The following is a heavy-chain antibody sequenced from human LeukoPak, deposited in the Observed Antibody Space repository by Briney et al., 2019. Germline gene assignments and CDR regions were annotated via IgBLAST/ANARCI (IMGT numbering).Heavy chain of an antibody. CDR2: ISSSSSYM. J-gene: IGHJ4*02. D-gene: IGHD5-12*01. V-gene: IGHV3-21*01. CDR1: GFTFSTYT. CDR3: ARDFSGYDYNFDS. Sequence: GGSLRLSCAASGFTFSTYTMNWVRQAPGKGLEWVSFISSSSSYMYYADSVKGRFTISRDNTKKSLYLQMNSLRAEDTAVYYCARDFSGYDYNFDSWGQGTLVTVSS.